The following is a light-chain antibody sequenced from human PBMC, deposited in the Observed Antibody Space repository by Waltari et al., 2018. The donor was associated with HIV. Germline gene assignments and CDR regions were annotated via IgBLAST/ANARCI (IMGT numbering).Light chain of an antibody. Sequence: DIQMTQSPSSLSASVGDRVTITFQASQDISNCLNWYQQKPGKAPNLLIYDASSLQTGVPSRFSGTGSGTDFTFTITSLQPEDFATYYCQQYDSLPITFGQGTRLDIK. J-gene: IGKJ5*01. V-gene: IGKV1-33*01. CDR1: QDISNC. CDR2: DAS. CDR3: QQYDSLPIT.